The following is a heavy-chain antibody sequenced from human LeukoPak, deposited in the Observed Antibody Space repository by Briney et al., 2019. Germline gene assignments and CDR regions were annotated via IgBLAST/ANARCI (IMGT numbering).Heavy chain of an antibody. CDR1: GFTFSSSW. CDR3: ATYSSLNAREFQY. V-gene: IGHV3-7*01. D-gene: IGHD3-22*01. CDR2: IKEDGTAK. J-gene: IGHJ1*01. Sequence: PGGSLRLSCAASGFTFSSSWMAWVRQAPGKGLEWVGNIKEDGTAKNYVVSVRGRFTISRDNAKNSLYLQMNSLRAEDTAVYYCATYSSLNAREFQYWGQGTLVTVSS.